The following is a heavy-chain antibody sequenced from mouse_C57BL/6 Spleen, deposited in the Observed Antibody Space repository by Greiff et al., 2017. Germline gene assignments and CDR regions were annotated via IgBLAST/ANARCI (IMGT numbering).Heavy chain of an antibody. Sequence: EVQLQQSGPGLVKPSQSLSLTCSVTGYSITSGYYWNWIRQFPGNKLEWMGYISYDGSNNYNPSLKNRISITRDTSKNQFFLKLNSVTTEDTATYYCARDYGNYEKDFDYWGQGTTLTVSS. J-gene: IGHJ2*01. V-gene: IGHV3-6*01. CDR3: ARDYGNYEKDFDY. CDR1: GYSITSGYY. D-gene: IGHD2-1*01. CDR2: ISYDGSN.